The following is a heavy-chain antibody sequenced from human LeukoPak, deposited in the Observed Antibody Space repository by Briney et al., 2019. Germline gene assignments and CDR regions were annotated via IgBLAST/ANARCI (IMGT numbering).Heavy chain of an antibody. J-gene: IGHJ5*02. CDR2: ISYDGSNK. D-gene: IGHD3-10*01. Sequence: GGSLRLSCAASGFTFRLYWMHWVRQAPGKGLEWVAVISYDGSNKYYADSVKGRFTISRDNSKNTLYLQMNSLRAEDTAVYYCARDRSAEYYYGSGSYRPFWFDPWGQGTLVTVSS. CDR1: GFTFRLYW. V-gene: IGHV3-30-3*01. CDR3: ARDRSAEYYYGSGSYRPFWFDP.